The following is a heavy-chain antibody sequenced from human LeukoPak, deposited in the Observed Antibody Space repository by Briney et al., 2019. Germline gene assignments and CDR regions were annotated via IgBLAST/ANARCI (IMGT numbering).Heavy chain of an antibody. Sequence: ASVTLSCKAFGYTFTSNYMHWARQAPGQGPELMGVISPSGGSTTYAQKFQGRVTLTRDMSTSTDYLELSSLRSEDTAVYYCARDNSVRDEAWWFNPWGQGTLVTVSS. CDR2: ISPSGGST. J-gene: IGHJ5*02. CDR1: GYTFTSNY. V-gene: IGHV1-46*01. D-gene: IGHD5-24*01. CDR3: ARDNSVRDEAWWFNP.